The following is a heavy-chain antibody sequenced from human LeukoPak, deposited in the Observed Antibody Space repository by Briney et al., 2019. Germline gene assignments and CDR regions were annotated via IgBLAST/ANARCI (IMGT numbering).Heavy chain of an antibody. CDR1: GFTFSHFW. CDR2: ISGDGSNT. Sequence: GGSLRLSCAASGFTFSHFWMHWVRQVPGKGLVWVSRISGDGSNTNYADSVKGRFTISRDNSKNSLYLQMNSLRTEDTALYYCAKDILSDYGHYYYYMDVWGKGTTVTVSS. D-gene: IGHD4-17*01. V-gene: IGHV3-74*01. CDR3: AKDILSDYGHYYYYMDV. J-gene: IGHJ6*03.